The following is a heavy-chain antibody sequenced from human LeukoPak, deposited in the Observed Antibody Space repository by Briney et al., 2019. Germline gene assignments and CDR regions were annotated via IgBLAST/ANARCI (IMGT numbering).Heavy chain of an antibody. Sequence: AGGSLRLSCAASGFTFSSYAMSWVRQAPGKGLEWVSVISGSGGSTHYADSVKGRFTISRDNSKNTLYLQMNSLRGEVTAVYYCAKRPGGDYYYYMDVWGKGTTVTVSS. CDR3: AKRPGGDYYYYMDV. CDR1: GFTFSSYA. J-gene: IGHJ6*03. D-gene: IGHD3-10*01. CDR2: ISGSGGST. V-gene: IGHV3-23*01.